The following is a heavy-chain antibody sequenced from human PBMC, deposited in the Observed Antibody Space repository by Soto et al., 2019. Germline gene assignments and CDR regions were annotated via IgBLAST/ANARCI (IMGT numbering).Heavy chain of an antibody. V-gene: IGHV4-39*01. CDR1: GGSISSSSYY. J-gene: IGHJ6*03. D-gene: IGHD5-12*01. Sequence: AETLSLTCTVSGGSISSSSYYWGWIRQSPGKGLEWIGSIYYSGSTYYNPSLKSRVTISVDTSKNQFSLKLSSVTAADTAVYYCARSIVATIVHYYYYYMDVWGKGTTVTVSS. CDR2: IYYSGST. CDR3: ARSIVATIVHYYYYYMDV.